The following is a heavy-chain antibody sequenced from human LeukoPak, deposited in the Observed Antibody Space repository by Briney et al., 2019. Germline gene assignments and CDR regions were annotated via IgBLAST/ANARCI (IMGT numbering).Heavy chain of an antibody. J-gene: IGHJ4*02. CDR2: IRSKAYGGTT. D-gene: IGHD2-2*01. CDR1: GFTFCDYA. V-gene: IGHV3-49*03. Sequence: GGSLRLSCTASGFTFCDYAMSWFRQAPGKGLEWVGFIRSKAYGGTTEYAASVKGRFTISRDDSKSIAYLQMNSLKTEDTAVYYCTRESDCSSTSCYEGYFDYWGQGTLVTVSS. CDR3: TRESDCSSTSCYEGYFDY.